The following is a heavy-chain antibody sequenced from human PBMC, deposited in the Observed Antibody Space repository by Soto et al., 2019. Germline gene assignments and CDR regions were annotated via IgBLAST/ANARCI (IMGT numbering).Heavy chain of an antibody. CDR3: ARVLPPADY. V-gene: IGHV1-3*01. J-gene: IGHJ4*02. Sequence: ASVNVSCKASGDTFTSYAMHWVRQAPGQSLEWIGWINAGNGSTKYXXKFQGRVXXTRDRCASTAXMELSXLISEDTAVYYCARVLPPADYWRQGTLVTVSS. CDR1: GDTFTSYA. CDR2: INAGNGST.